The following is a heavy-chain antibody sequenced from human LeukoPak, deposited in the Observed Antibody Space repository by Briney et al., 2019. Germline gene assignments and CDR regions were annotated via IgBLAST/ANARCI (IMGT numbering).Heavy chain of an antibody. CDR1: GYSITSGYY. D-gene: IGHD4-17*01. J-gene: IGHJ4*02. V-gene: IGHV4-38-2*01. Sequence: SETLSLTCAVSGYSITSGYYWGWIRQPPGKGLEWIGSIYHSGSTYYNPSLKSRVTISVDTSKNQFSLKLSSVAAAVTAVYYCAVSTDDYGDPISFDYWGQGTLVTVSS. CDR3: AVSTDDYGDPISFDY. CDR2: IYHSGST.